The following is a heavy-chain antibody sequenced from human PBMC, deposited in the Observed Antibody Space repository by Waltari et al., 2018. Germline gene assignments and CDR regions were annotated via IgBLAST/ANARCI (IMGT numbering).Heavy chain of an antibody. Sequence: QLQLQESGPGLVKASETLSLTCTVSGDSISSSSYYWGWVRQPPGKGLAWIGNMYYSGSTYYNPSLKSRVTISGDTSKSQFSLKLSSVTAADTSMYYCVRHARTTSGGKHFDHWGQGMLVTVSP. J-gene: IGHJ4*02. CDR1: GDSISSSSYY. CDR2: MYYSGST. CDR3: VRHARTTSGGKHFDH. D-gene: IGHD2-15*01. V-gene: IGHV4-39*01.